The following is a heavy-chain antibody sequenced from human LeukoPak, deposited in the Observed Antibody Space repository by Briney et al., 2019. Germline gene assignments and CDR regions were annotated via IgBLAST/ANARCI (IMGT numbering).Heavy chain of an antibody. CDR3: AGDSATGAPLDY. J-gene: IGHJ4*02. CDR2: INPSGGST. D-gene: IGHD1-14*01. CDR1: GYTFTSYD. V-gene: IGHV1-46*01. Sequence: ASVKVSCKASGYTFTSYDINWVRQATGQGLEWMGIINPSGGSTSYAQKFQGRVTMTRDTSTSTVYMELSSLRSEDTAVYYCAGDSATGAPLDYWGQGTLVTVSS.